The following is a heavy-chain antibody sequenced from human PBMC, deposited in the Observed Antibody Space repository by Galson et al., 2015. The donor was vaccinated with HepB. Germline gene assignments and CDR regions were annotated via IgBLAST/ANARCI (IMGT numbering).Heavy chain of an antibody. CDR2: ITDSGGIT. CDR1: GFNFGGYA. D-gene: IGHD3-22*01. V-gene: IGHV3-23*01. Sequence: SLRLSCAASGFNFGGYAMTWVRQAPGKGLEWVSSITDSGGITYYADSVKGRFTVSRDNSRDTLYLRMNGLRAEDTALYHCAKEGDIIVAPTTMMSNFGMDVWGQGTTV. CDR3: AKEGDIIVAPTTMMSNFGMDV. J-gene: IGHJ6*02.